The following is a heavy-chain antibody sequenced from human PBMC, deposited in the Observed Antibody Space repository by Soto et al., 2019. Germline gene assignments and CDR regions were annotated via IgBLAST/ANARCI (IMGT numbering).Heavy chain of an antibody. Sequence: LQVSGKGLEWVGRIRSKANSYATAYAASVKGRFTISRDDSKNTAYLQMNSLKTEDTAVYYCTRHYDFWSGYQPRDYYYYGMDVW. D-gene: IGHD3-3*01. CDR2: IRSKANSYAT. V-gene: IGHV3-73*01. CDR3: TRHYDFWSGYQPRDYYYYGMDV. J-gene: IGHJ6*01.